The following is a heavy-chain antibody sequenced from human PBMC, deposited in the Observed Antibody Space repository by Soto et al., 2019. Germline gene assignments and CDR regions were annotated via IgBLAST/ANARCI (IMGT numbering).Heavy chain of an antibody. CDR3: ARDTESNRYND. CDR1: GYTFSTSG. D-gene: IGHD1-20*01. Sequence: GSSVKVSCKPSGYTFSTSGISWVRQAPGQGLEWVGWIRPDNGNRKSAQRLQGRVTLTTDTSASTAYMELRSLTSDDTAMYYCARDTESNRYNDWGQGTLVTVSS. CDR2: IRPDNGNR. V-gene: IGHV1-18*01. J-gene: IGHJ1*01.